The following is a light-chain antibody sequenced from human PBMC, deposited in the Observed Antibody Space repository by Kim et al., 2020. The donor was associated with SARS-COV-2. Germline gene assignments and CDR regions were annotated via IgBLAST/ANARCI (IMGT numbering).Light chain of an antibody. J-gene: IGLJ1*01. CDR3: SSFTGSNSRV. Sequence: QSVLTQPASVSGSPGQSITISCTGTTSDVDNYNYVSWYQQHPGKAPKLVIYDVINRPSGVSNRFSGSKSGSTASLTISGLQAEDEADYYCSSFTGSNSRVFGTGTKVTVL. CDR1: TSDVDNYNY. V-gene: IGLV2-14*03. CDR2: DVI.